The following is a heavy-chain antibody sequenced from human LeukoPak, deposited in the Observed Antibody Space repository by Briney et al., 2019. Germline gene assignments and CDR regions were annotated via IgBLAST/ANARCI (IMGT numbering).Heavy chain of an antibody. CDR1: GFTFSNAW. J-gene: IGHJ4*02. CDR2: IKSKTDGGTT. V-gene: IGHV3-15*01. D-gene: IGHD3-10*01. Sequence: RGSLRLSCAASGFTFSNAWMSWVRQAPGKGLEWVGRIKSKTDGGTTDYAAPVKGRFTISRDGSKNTLYLQMNSLKTEDTAVYYCTFRGYYGSGSYSKDFDYWGQGTLVTVSS. CDR3: TFRGYYGSGSYSKDFDY.